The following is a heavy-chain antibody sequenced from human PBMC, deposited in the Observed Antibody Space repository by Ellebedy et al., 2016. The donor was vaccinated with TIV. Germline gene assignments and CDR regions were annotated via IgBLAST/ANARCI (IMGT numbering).Heavy chain of an antibody. CDR1: GGTFSSYA. CDR3: ARAPNWYYYYGMDV. D-gene: IGHD2-8*01. V-gene: IGHV1-69*04. CDR2: IIPILGIA. J-gene: IGHJ6*02. Sequence: AASVKVSCKASGGTFSSYAISWVRQAPGQGLEWMGRIIPILGIANYAQKFQGRVTITADKSASTAYMELSSLRSEDTAVYYCARAPNWYYYYGMDVWGQGTTVTVSS.